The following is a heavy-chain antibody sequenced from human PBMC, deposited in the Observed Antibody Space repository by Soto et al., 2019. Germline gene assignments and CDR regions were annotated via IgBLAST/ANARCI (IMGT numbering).Heavy chain of an antibody. Sequence: GGSVKVSCKASGYTFTSYYMHWVRQAPGQGLEWMGIINPSGGSTSYAQKFQGRVTMTRDTSTSTVYMELSSLRSEDTAVYYCARDESSGWYLKGYYFDYWGQGTLVTVSS. J-gene: IGHJ4*02. CDR3: ARDESSGWYLKGYYFDY. CDR1: GYTFTSYY. V-gene: IGHV1-46*01. D-gene: IGHD6-19*01. CDR2: INPSGGST.